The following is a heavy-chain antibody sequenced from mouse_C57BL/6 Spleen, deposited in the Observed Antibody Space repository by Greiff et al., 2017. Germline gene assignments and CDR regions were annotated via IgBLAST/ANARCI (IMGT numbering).Heavy chain of an antibody. CDR3: ARSADGSRGYSAMYY. Sequence: QVQLQQPGAELVKPGASVKLSCKASGYTFTSYWMHWVKQRPGQGLEWIGMIHPNSGSTNYNEKFKSKATLTVDKSSSTAYMQLSSLTSEDSAVYYCARSADGSRGYSAMYYWCHGPSVTVSS. D-gene: IGHD1-1*01. V-gene: IGHV1-64*01. J-gene: IGHJ4*01. CDR1: GYTFTSYW. CDR2: IHPNSGST.